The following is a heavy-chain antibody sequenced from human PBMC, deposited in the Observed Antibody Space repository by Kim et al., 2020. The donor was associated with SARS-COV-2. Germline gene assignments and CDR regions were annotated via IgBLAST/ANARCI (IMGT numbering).Heavy chain of an antibody. V-gene: IGHV3-30*02. D-gene: IGHD3-22*01. J-gene: IGHJ4*02. CDR3: AKEKYDSSGDFDY. Sequence: YADSVKGRFTISRDNSKNTLYLQMNSLRAEDTAVYYCAKEKYDSSGDFDYWGQGTLVTVSS.